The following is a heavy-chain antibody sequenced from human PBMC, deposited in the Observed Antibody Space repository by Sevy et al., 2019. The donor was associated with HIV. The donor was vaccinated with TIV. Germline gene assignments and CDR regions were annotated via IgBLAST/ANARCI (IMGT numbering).Heavy chain of an antibody. CDR2: ISSGGDYI. D-gene: IGHD5-18*01. CDR1: GFTFSSYI. V-gene: IGHV3-21*01. CDR3: ARDEYSYASGFDY. J-gene: IGHJ4*02. Sequence: GGSLRLSCAASGFTFSSYIMNWVRQAPGMGLEWVSSISSGGDYIYYTNSVKGRFTISRDNARNSLYLHMNSLRAEDTAVYYCARDEYSYASGFDYWGQGTLVTVSS.